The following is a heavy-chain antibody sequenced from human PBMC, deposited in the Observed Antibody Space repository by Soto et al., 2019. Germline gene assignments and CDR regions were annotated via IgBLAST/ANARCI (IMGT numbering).Heavy chain of an antibody. Sequence: VGSLRLSCAASGFTFSGSAMHWVRQASGKGLEWVGRIRSKANSYATAYAASVKGRFTISRDDSKNTAYLQMNSLKTEDTAVYYCTRHFTVAGPDYWGQGTLVTVS. J-gene: IGHJ4*02. V-gene: IGHV3-73*01. CDR2: IRSKANSYAT. CDR3: TRHFTVAGPDY. CDR1: GFTFSGSA. D-gene: IGHD6-19*01.